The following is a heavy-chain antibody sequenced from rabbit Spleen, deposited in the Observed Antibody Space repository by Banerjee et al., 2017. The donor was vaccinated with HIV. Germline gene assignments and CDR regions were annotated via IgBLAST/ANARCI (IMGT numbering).Heavy chain of an antibody. CDR2: IYSSSTTNT. D-gene: IGHD4-2*01. CDR3: ARGTDGSNTGYGLDL. J-gene: IGHJ6*01. CDR1: GFSFSSSDY. Sequence: QEQLEESGGDLVKPGASLTLTCTASGFSFSSSDYMCWVRQAPGKGLELVACIYSSSTTNTWYASWAKGRFTSSKTSSTTVTLQMTSLTAADTATYFCARGTDGSNTGYGLDLWGQGTLVTVS. V-gene: IGHV1S45*01.